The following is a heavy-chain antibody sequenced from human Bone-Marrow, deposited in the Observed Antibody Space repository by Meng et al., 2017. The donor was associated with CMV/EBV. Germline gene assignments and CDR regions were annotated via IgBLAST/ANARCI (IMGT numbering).Heavy chain of an antibody. V-gene: IGHV3-21*01. J-gene: IGHJ6*02. CDR1: GFTFSSYS. Sequence: GGSLRLSCAASGFTFSSYSMNWVRQAPGKGLEWVSSISSSSSYIYYADSVKGRFTISRDNSKNTLYLQMSSLRSEDTAGYYCAKDRSGTYSYGMDVWGQGTTVTVSS. CDR2: ISSSSSYI. CDR3: AKDRSGTYSYGMDV. D-gene: IGHD2-15*01.